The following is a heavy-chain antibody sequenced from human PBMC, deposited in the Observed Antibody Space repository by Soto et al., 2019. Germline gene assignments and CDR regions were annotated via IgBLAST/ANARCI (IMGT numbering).Heavy chain of an antibody. V-gene: IGHV4-31*03. J-gene: IGHJ4*02. CDR3: VRGFVEAAMALDY. CDR1: GGSINNGVYF. Sequence: QVQLQESGPGRVQPSQTLSLTCSVSGGSINNGVYFWSWIRQHPGKGLEWSGYVHAGGSTYYNPSLKGRVAMSIDTSKNQFYLNLKSVTAADTAVFYCVRGFVEAAMALDYWGPGTLITVSS. D-gene: IGHD5-18*01. CDR2: VHAGGST.